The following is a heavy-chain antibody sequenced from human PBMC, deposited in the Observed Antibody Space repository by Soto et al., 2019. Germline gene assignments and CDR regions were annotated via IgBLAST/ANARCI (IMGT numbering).Heavy chain of an antibody. CDR3: ATSKYTSGWTN. CDR1: GYRFTSYW. Sequence: GESLKISCKGSGYRFTSYWINWVRQMPGKGLEWMGRIDPSDSYTKYSPSFQGHVTLSTDRSISTASLQWSSLKASDTAMYFCATSKYTSGWTNWGQGTLVTVSS. CDR2: IDPSDSYT. V-gene: IGHV5-10-1*01. D-gene: IGHD6-19*01. J-gene: IGHJ4*02.